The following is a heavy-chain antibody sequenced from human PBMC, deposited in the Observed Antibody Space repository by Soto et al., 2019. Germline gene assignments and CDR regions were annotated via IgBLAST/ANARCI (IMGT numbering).Heavy chain of an antibody. V-gene: IGHV3-23*01. D-gene: IGHD5-12*01. Sequence: EVQLLESGGGLVQPGGSLRLPCAASGFTFSSYAMSWVRQAPGKGLEWVSSISGSGGSTYYADSVKGRFTISRDNSKKTMYLQMNSLRAEDTAVYYCAKGYVFDYWGQGTLVTVSS. CDR2: ISGSGGST. J-gene: IGHJ4*02. CDR1: GFTFSSYA. CDR3: AKGYVFDY.